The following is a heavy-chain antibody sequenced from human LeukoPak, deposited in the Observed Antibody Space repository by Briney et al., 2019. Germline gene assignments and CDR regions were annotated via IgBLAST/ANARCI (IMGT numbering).Heavy chain of an antibody. CDR2: IYTSGST. D-gene: IGHD4-23*01. CDR3: ARDASIRWVFDF. V-gene: IGHV4-4*07. Sequence: SETLSLTCTVSGGSISSYYWSWVRQRAGKGLEWIGRIYTSGSTNYNPSLKSRVTMSVDTSKNQFSLKLTSVTAADTAVYYCARDASIRWVFDFWGQGTLVTVSS. J-gene: IGHJ4*02. CDR1: GGSISSYY.